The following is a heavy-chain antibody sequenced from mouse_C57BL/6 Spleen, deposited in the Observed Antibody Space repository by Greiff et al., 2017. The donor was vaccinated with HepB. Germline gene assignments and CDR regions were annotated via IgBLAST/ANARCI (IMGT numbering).Heavy chain of an antibody. CDR2: IRSKSSNYAT. CDR1: GFTFNTYA. V-gene: IGHV10-3*01. CDR3: VRGNYGSSYGPAMDY. J-gene: IGHJ4*01. D-gene: IGHD1-1*01. Sequence: EVQRVESGGGLVQPKGSLKLSCAASGFTFNTYAMHWVRQAAGKGLEWVARIRSKSSNYATYYADSVKDRFTISRDDSQSMLYLQMNNLKTEDTAMYYCVRGNYGSSYGPAMDYWGQGTSVTVSS.